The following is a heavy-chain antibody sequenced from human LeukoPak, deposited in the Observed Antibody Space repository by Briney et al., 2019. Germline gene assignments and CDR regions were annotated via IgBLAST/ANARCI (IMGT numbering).Heavy chain of an antibody. CDR2: ISSSSSYI. D-gene: IGHD3-22*01. J-gene: IGHJ4*02. V-gene: IGHV3-21*01. Sequence: PGGSLRLSCAASGFTFSSYSMNWVRQAPGKGLEWVSSISSSSSYIYYAGSVKGRFTISRDNAKNSLYLQMNSLRTEDTAVYYCARESSGYFYWGQGTLVTVSS. CDR1: GFTFSSYS. CDR3: ARESSGYFY.